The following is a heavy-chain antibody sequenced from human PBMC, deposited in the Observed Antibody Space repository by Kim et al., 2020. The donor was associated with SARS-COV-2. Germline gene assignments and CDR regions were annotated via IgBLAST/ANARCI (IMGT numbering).Heavy chain of an antibody. Sequence: GGSLRLSCAASGFTFSSYSMNWVRQAPGKGLELVSSISSSSSYIYYADSVKGRFTISRDNAKNSLYLQMNGLRAEDTAVYYCARDIFMGRTMTQDCYYYYGMDVWGQGTTVTVSS. J-gene: IGHJ6*02. V-gene: IGHV3-21*01. CDR2: ISSSSSYI. CDR1: GFTFSSYS. D-gene: IGHD3-22*01. CDR3: ARDIFMGRTMTQDCYYYYGMDV.